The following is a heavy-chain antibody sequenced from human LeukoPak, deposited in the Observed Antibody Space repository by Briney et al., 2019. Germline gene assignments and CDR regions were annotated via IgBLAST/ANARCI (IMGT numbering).Heavy chain of an antibody. Sequence: GGSLRLSCAASGYTYSSYSMNWVPQAPGKGLEWVSSISSSSSYIYYADSVKGRFTISRDNAKNSLYLQMNSLRAGDTAVYYCARGEFTVFSQQDYWGQGTLVTVSS. D-gene: IGHD3-3*01. V-gene: IGHV3-21*01. CDR1: GYTYSSYS. J-gene: IGHJ4*02. CDR2: ISSSSSYI. CDR3: ARGEFTVFSQQDY.